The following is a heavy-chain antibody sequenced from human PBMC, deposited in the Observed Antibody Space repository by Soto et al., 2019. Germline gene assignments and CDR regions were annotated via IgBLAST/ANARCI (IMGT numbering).Heavy chain of an antibody. CDR3: ARRIAVAGTDDFDY. V-gene: IGHV1-3*01. Sequence: ASVKVSCKASGYTFTSYAMHWVRQAPGQRLEWMGWINAGNGNTKYSQKFQGRVTITRDTSASTAYMELSSLRSEDTAVYYCARRIAVAGTDDFDYWRHATLVTVS. D-gene: IGHD6-19*01. J-gene: IGHJ4*01. CDR1: GYTFTSYA. CDR2: INAGNGNT.